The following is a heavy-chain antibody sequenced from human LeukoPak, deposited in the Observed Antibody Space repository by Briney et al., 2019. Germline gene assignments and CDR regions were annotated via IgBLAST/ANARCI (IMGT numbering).Heavy chain of an antibody. V-gene: IGHV4-39*01. CDR3: ARGEVSSGWYGGGYY. D-gene: IGHD6-19*01. Sequence: PSETLSLTCTVSGGSISSSSYYWGWIRQPPGKGLEWIGSIYYSGSTYHNPPLKSRVTISVDTSKNQFSLTLSSVTAADTAVYYCARGEVSSGWYGGGYYWGQGTLVTVSS. CDR1: GGSISSSSYY. CDR2: IYYSGST. J-gene: IGHJ4*02.